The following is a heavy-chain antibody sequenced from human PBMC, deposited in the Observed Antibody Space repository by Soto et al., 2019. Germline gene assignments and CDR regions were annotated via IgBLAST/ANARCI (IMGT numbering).Heavy chain of an antibody. CDR3: ARDCSGGSCYPGRFDP. CDR2: IIPIFGTA. Sequence: ASVKVSCKASGGTFSSYAISWVRQAPGQGLEWMGGIIPIFGTANYAQKFQGRVTITADESTSTAYMELSSLRSEDTAVYYCARDCSGGSCYPGRFDPWGQGTLVTVSS. J-gene: IGHJ5*02. D-gene: IGHD2-15*01. V-gene: IGHV1-69*13. CDR1: GGTFSSYA.